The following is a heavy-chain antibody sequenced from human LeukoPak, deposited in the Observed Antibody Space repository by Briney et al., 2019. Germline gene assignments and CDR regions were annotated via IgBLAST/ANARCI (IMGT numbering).Heavy chain of an antibody. CDR1: GGSISSYY. V-gene: IGHV4-4*07. D-gene: IGHD1-1*01. CDR3: ARVFSDDSVFNY. J-gene: IGHJ4*02. Sequence: SETLSLTCTVSGGSISSYYLFWIRQPAGKGLEWIGRIYTSGSTNYNPSLKSRVTMSVDTSKNQFSLKLSSVTAADTAVYYCARVFSDDSVFNYWGQGTLVTVSS. CDR2: IYTSGST.